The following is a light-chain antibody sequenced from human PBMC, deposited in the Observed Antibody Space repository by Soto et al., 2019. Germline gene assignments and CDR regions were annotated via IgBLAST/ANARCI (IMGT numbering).Light chain of an antibody. CDR1: QDINTY. J-gene: IGKJ4*01. CDR2: DAS. CDR3: QHRYNWPLT. V-gene: IGKV3-11*01. Sequence: EIVLTQSPGTLSLSPGETATLSCRASQDINTYLGWYQQRPGQPPRLLIYDASNRASGIPARFTGSGSGTDFTLTIDTLEPEDFAIYYCQHRYNWPLTFGAGTKVDI.